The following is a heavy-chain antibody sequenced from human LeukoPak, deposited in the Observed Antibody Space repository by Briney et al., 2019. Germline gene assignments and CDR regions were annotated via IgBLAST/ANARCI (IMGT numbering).Heavy chain of an antibody. D-gene: IGHD1-26*01. Sequence: GGSLRLSCAASGLTFSNYAMSWFRQTPGKGLEWVSGITSGFTPHYADSVKGRFTISRDNSKNTFHLQMNSLRAEDTAVYYCAKDYSDSRVGDVFFEYWGQGTLVTVSS. J-gene: IGHJ4*02. CDR2: ITSGFTP. V-gene: IGHV3-23*01. CDR3: AKDYSDSRVGDVFFEY. CDR1: GLTFSNYA.